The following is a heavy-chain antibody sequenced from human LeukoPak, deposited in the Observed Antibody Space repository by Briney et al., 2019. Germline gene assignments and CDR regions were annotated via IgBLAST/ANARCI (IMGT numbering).Heavy chain of an antibody. D-gene: IGHD1-26*01. J-gene: IGHJ6*02. Sequence: ASVKVSCKASGGTFSSYAISWVRQAPGQGLEWMGGIIPIFGTANYAQKFQGRVTITADESTSTAYMELSSLRSEDTAVYYCAICWWGVGATGSSYYYYGMDVWGQGTTVTVSS. CDR3: AICWWGVGATGSSYYYYGMDV. CDR1: GGTFSSYA. CDR2: IIPIFGTA. V-gene: IGHV1-69*13.